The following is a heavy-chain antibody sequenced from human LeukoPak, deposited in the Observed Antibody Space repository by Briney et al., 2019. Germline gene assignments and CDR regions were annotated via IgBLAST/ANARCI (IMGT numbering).Heavy chain of an antibody. CDR2: IRGNGDST. J-gene: IGHJ4*02. D-gene: IGHD3-22*01. Sequence: GGSLRLSCAASGFTFSSYAMSWVRQAPGKGLEWVSAIRGNGDSTFYADSVKGRFTISRDNSKNTLYLQMNSLRAEDTAVYYCAKDGFDYYDSSGYYYFNYWGQGTLVTVSS. CDR3: AKDGFDYYDSSGYYYFNY. CDR1: GFTFSSYA. V-gene: IGHV3-23*01.